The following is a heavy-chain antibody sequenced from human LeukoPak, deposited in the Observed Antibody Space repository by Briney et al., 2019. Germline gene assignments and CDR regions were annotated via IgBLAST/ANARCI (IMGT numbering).Heavy chain of an antibody. CDR1: GFTFSSYW. Sequence: GGSLRLSCAASGFTFSSYWMSWVRQAPGKGLEWVANIKQDGSEQYYVDSVKGRFTISRDNTKNSLYLQMDSLRAEDTAVYYCARDGGGYNLWGQGTLVTVSS. J-gene: IGHJ4*02. V-gene: IGHV3-7*04. CDR2: IKQDGSEQ. CDR3: ARDGGGYNL. D-gene: IGHD5-24*01.